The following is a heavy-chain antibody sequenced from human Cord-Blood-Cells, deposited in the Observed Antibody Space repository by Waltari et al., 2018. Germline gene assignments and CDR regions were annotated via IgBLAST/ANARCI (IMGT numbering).Heavy chain of an antibody. J-gene: IGHJ4*02. D-gene: IGHD1-1*01. CDR3: ARPGTTGTTGFDY. CDR2: IYYSGST. Sequence: QLQLQESGPGLVKPSETLSLTCTVSGGSISRSRYHCAWIRQPPGKGLEWIGSIYYSGSTYYNPSLKSRVTISVDTSKNQFSLKLSSVTAADTAVYYCARPGTTGTTGFDYWGQGTLVTVSS. CDR1: GGSISRSRYH. V-gene: IGHV4-39*07.